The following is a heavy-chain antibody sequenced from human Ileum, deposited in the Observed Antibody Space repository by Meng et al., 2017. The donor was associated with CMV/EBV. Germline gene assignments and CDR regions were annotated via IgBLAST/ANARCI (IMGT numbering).Heavy chain of an antibody. V-gene: IGHV3-30*02. CDR2: IRYDGSNK. J-gene: IGHJ4*02. CDR1: GFTFSSSG. Sequence: AASGFTFSSSGMHWVRQAPGKGLEWVAFIRYDGSNKYYADSVKGRFTISRDNSKNTLYLQMNSLRAEDTAVYYCAKEGGSLDRAFDYWGQGTLVTVSS. CDR3: AKEGGSLDRAFDY. D-gene: IGHD3-16*01.